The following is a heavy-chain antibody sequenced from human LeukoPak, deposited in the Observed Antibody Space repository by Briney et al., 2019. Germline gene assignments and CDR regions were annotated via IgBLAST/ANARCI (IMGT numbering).Heavy chain of an antibody. D-gene: IGHD1-1*01. CDR3: ARSAGTWFDP. CDR2: ISSSGSTI. V-gene: IGHV3-48*03. CDR1: GFTFSSYE. Sequence: GGSLRLSCAASGFTFSSYEMNWVRQAPGKGLVWVSYISSSGSTIYYADSVKGRYTISRDNAKNSLYLQMNSLRVEDTAVYYCARSAGTWFDPWGQGTLVTVSS. J-gene: IGHJ5*02.